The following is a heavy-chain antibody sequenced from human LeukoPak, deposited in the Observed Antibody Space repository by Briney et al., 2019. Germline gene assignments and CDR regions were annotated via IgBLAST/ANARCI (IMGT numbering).Heavy chain of an antibody. CDR2: IYTSGST. J-gene: IGHJ4*02. CDR1: GGSISSGSYY. Sequence: SETLSLTCTVSGGSISSGSYYWSWIRQPAGKGLEWIGRIYTSGSTNYNPSLKSRVTISLDTSKNQFSLKLSSVTAADTAVYYCARLAYCSSTSCPLYYFDYWGQGTLVTVSS. V-gene: IGHV4-61*02. CDR3: ARLAYCSSTSCPLYYFDY. D-gene: IGHD2-2*01.